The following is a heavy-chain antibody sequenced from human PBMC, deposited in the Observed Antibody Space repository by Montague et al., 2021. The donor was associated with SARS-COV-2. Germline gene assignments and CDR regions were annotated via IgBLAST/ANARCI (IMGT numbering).Heavy chain of an antibody. CDR3: ARIKYDILTGYYYGMDV. J-gene: IGHJ6*02. CDR2: IDWDDDK. Sequence: PELVKPTQTLTQTCTFSGFSLSTSGMCVSWIRQPPGKALEWLARIDWDDDKYYSTSLKARLTISMDTSKNQVVPTMTNMDPVDTATYYCARIKYDILTGYYYGMDVWGQGTTVTVSS. D-gene: IGHD3-9*01. CDR1: GFSLSTSGMC. V-gene: IGHV2-70*11.